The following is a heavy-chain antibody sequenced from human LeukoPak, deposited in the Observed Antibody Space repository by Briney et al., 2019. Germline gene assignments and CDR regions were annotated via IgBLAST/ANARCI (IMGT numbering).Heavy chain of an antibody. D-gene: IGHD6-19*01. V-gene: IGHV3-74*03. CDR1: GFTFSYYW. CDR3: AKVGIAVADD. Sequence: GGSLRLSCAASGFTFSYYWMHWVRQAPGKGLVWVARIRTDGTSTTYADSVKGRFTISRDNSKNTLYLQMNSLRAEDTAVYYCAKVGIAVADDWGQGTLVTVSS. J-gene: IGHJ4*02. CDR2: IRTDGTST.